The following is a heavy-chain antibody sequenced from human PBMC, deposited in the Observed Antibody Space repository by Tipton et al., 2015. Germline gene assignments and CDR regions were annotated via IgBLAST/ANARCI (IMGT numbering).Heavy chain of an antibody. Sequence: LRLSCSVSGGSVSSGGYYWSWIRQHPGKGLEWIGYIYYSGSTYYNPSLKSRVTISVDTSKNQFSLKLSSVTAADTAVYYCARAYYYDSSGYPLFDYWGQGTTVTVSS. V-gene: IGHV4-31*02. CDR2: IYYSGST. CDR1: GGSVSSGGYY. J-gene: IGHJ4*02. D-gene: IGHD3-22*01. CDR3: ARAYYYDSSGYPLFDY.